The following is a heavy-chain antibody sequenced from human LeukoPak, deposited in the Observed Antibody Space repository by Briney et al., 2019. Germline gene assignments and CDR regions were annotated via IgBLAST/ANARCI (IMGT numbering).Heavy chain of an antibody. D-gene: IGHD3-22*01. CDR1: GGSISSSNW. V-gene: IGHV4-38-2*01. CDR2: IYHSGST. J-gene: IGHJ3*02. CDR3: AKTLIYDSSGYWGPIDAFDI. Sequence: PSETLSLTCAVSGGSISSSNWWGWIRQPPGKGLEWIGSIYHSGSTYYNPSLKSRVTISVDTSKNQFSLKLSSVTAADTAVYYCAKTLIYDSSGYWGPIDAFDIWGQGTMVTVSS.